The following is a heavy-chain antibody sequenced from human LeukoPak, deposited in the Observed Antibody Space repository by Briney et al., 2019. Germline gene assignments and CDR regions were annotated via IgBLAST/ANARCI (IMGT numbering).Heavy chain of an antibody. V-gene: IGHV4-59*01. Sequence: SETLSLTCTVSGGSISSYYWSWIRQPPGKGLEWVGYIYYSGSTNYNPSLKSRVTISVDTSKNQFSLKLSSVTAADTAVYYCARDNYYGSGEDWFDPWGQGTLVTVSS. CDR2: IYYSGST. J-gene: IGHJ5*02. CDR3: ARDNYYGSGEDWFDP. D-gene: IGHD3-10*01. CDR1: GGSISSYY.